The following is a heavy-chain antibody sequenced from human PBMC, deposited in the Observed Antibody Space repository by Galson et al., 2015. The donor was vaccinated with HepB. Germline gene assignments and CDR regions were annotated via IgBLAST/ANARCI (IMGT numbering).Heavy chain of an antibody. CDR2: ISAYNGNT. CDR3: ARVGTYYYDSSGYGLGAFDI. Sequence: SVKVSCKASGYTFTSYGISWVRQAPGQGLEWMGWISAYNGNTNYAQKLQGRVTMTTDTSTSTAYMELRSLRSDDTAVYYCARVGTYYYDSSGYGLGAFDIWGQGTMVTVSS. CDR1: GYTFTSYG. V-gene: IGHV1-18*04. D-gene: IGHD3-22*01. J-gene: IGHJ3*02.